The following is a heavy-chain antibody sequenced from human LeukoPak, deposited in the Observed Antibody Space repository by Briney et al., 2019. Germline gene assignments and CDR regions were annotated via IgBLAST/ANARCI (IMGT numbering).Heavy chain of an antibody. D-gene: IGHD6-19*01. CDR2: ISTNHGNT. V-gene: IGHV1-18*01. CDR1: GYTFTNYG. J-gene: IGHJ4*02. Sequence: ASVKVSCKASGYTFTNYGITWVRQAPGQGLEWMGWISTNHGNTNYAQKIQGRVTMTTDTSTSTAYMELRNLRSDDTAMYYCARDQIRQGLPGYWGQGTLVTVPS. CDR3: ARDQIRQGLPGY.